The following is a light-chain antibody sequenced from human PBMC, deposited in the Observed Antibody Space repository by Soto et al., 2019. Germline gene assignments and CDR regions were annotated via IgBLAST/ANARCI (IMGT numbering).Light chain of an antibody. Sequence: EIVLTQSPATLSLSPGERATLSCRASQSVSSYLAWYQQKPGQAPRLLIYDASNMATGIPARFSGSGSGTDFTLTISSLEPDDFAVYYCQQRSNWLLTFGGGTKVEIK. CDR1: QSVSSY. V-gene: IGKV3-11*01. CDR2: DAS. J-gene: IGKJ4*01. CDR3: QQRSNWLLT.